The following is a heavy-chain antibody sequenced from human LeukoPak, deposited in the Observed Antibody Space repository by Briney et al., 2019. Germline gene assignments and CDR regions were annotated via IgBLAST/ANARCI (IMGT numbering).Heavy chain of an antibody. CDR2: INWNADST. D-gene: IGHD3-22*01. V-gene: IGHV3-20*04. CDR1: GFTFDDYG. CDR3: ARGGYYDNSGASDY. Sequence: GGSLRLSCAASGFTFDDYGMSWVRQAPGKGLEWVSGINWNADSTGYADFVKGRFTISRDNAKNSLYLQMNSLRAEDTALYYCARGGYYDNSGASDYWGQGTLVTVSS. J-gene: IGHJ4*02.